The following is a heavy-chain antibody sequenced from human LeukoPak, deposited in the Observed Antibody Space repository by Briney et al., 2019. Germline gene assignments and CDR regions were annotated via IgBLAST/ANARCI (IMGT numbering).Heavy chain of an antibody. Sequence: SETLSLTCTVSGGSITSYYWTYIRQPAGKGLEWIGRIHTSGSTNYNPSLKSRVTISVDTSKNQFSLKLSSVTAAGTAVYYCARANTDAFDIWGQGTMVTVSS. CDR2: IHTSGST. J-gene: IGHJ3*02. CDR3: ARANTDAFDI. CDR1: GGSITSYY. V-gene: IGHV4-4*07.